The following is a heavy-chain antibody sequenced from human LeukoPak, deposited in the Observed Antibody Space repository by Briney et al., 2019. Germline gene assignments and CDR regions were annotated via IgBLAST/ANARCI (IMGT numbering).Heavy chain of an antibody. Sequence: SETLSLTCAVYGGPFSGYYWSWIRQPPGKGLEWIGEINHSGSTNYNPSLKSRVTISVDTSKNQFSLKLSSVTAADTAVYYCASGSYYSGWGQGTLVTVSS. CDR2: INHSGST. J-gene: IGHJ4*02. D-gene: IGHD1-26*01. CDR3: ASGSYYSG. CDR1: GGPFSGYY. V-gene: IGHV4-34*01.